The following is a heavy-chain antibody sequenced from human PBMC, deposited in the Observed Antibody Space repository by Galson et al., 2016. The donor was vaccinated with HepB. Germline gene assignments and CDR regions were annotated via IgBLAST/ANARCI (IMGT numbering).Heavy chain of an antibody. CDR3: VRDHYDSSGYPYNWFDP. CDR1: GYTFTNYA. J-gene: IGHJ5*02. D-gene: IGHD3-22*01. Sequence: SVKVSCTASGYTFTNYAMHWVRQAPGQRLEWMGWINAGNGNTKYSQKFQGRVTITRDTSASTAYMELSSLRSEDTAVYYCVRDHYDSSGYPYNWFDPWGQGTLVTVAS. V-gene: IGHV1-3*01. CDR2: INAGNGNT.